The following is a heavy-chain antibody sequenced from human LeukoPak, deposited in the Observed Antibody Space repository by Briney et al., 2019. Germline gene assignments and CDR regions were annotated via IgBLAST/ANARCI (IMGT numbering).Heavy chain of an antibody. CDR1: GYTFIGYY. D-gene: IGHD3-3*01. CDR2: INPNSGGT. CDR3: ARDHGGTTMFVDAFDI. J-gene: IGHJ3*02. V-gene: IGHV1-2*02. Sequence: ASVKVSCKASGYTFIGYYIHWVRQAPGQGLEWMGWINPNSGGTNYAQKFQGRVTMTRDTSISTAYMELSRLRSDDTAVYYCARDHGGTTMFVDAFDIWGQGTMVTVSS.